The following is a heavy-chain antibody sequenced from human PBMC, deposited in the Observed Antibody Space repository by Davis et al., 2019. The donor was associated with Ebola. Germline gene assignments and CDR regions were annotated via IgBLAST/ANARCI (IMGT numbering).Heavy chain of an antibody. CDR3: ARVFSGYQYYYNGMDV. V-gene: IGHV4-61*09. CDR1: GGSISSGSYY. J-gene: IGHJ6*02. Sequence: LRLSCTVSGGSISSGSYYWSWIRQPAGKGLEWIGHIYSSGSTNYNPSLKSRVTISVDTSKNQFSLKLSSVTAADTAVYYCARVFSGYQYYYNGMDVWGQGTTVTVSS. CDR2: IYSSGST. D-gene: IGHD3-22*01.